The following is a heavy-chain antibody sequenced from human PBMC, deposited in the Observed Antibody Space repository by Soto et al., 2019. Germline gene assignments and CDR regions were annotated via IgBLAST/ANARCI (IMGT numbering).Heavy chain of an antibody. CDR1: GLSLRTTGVC. V-gene: IGHV2-5*02. Sequence: QITLKESGPALVKPTQTLTLTCTVSGLSLRTTGVCVGWVRQPPGKALERLALLYLDDDKRYSPSMKSRLTITKDISEKQVVRTMTNIDTADTDTYYCVQTRCGGDCLEIYSSHAYYGWDVWGQGTTVTVSS. J-gene: IGHJ6*02. D-gene: IGHD2-21*02. CDR3: VQTRCGGDCLEIYSSHAYYGWDV. CDR2: LYLDDDK.